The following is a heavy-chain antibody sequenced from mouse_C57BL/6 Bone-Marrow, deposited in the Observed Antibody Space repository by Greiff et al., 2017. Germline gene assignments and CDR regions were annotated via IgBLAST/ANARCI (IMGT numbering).Heavy chain of an antibody. CDR3: ARGGLLYFDF. Sequence: QVQLQQSDAELVKPGASVKISCTVSGYTFTDHTIHWMQQRPEQGLEWIGYIYPRDGSPTYNEKFKVKATLTAYKSSSTAYMQLNSLTSEDSAVYFCARGGLLYFDFGGRGTTLTVSS. V-gene: IGHV1-78*01. CDR1: GYTFTDHT. D-gene: IGHD2-3*01. J-gene: IGHJ2*01. CDR2: IYPRDGSP.